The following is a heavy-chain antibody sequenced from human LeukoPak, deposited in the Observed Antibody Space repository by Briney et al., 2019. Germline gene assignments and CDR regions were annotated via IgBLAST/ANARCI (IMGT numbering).Heavy chain of an antibody. Sequence: ASVKVSCKASGYTFTSYAMNWVRQAPGQGLEWMGWINTNTGNPTYAQGFTGRFVFSLDTSVSTAYLQISSLKAEDTAVYYCARVNPQQLVPEFDYWGQGTLVTVSS. CDR3: ARVNPQQLVPEFDY. V-gene: IGHV7-4-1*02. J-gene: IGHJ4*02. CDR2: INTNTGNP. D-gene: IGHD6-13*01. CDR1: GYTFTSYA.